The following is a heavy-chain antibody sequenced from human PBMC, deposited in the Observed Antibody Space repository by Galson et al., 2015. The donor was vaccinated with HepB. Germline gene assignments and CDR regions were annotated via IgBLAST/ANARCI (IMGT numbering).Heavy chain of an antibody. V-gene: IGHV5-10-1*01. J-gene: IGHJ5*02. CDR2: IDPSDSYT. CDR3: ARHGRLIVVAPGENWFDP. Sequence: QSGAEVKKPGESLRISCKGSGYSFTSYWISWVRQMPGKGLEWMGRIDPSDSYTNYSPSFQGHVTISADKSISTAYLQWSSLKASDTAMYYCARHGRLIVVAPGENWFDPWGQGTLVTVSS. CDR1: GYSFTSYW. D-gene: IGHD3-22*01.